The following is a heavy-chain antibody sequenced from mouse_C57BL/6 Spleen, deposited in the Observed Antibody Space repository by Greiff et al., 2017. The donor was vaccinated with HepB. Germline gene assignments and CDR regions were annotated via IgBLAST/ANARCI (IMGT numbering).Heavy chain of an antibody. CDR1: GYTFTDYE. Sequence: QVQLKESGAELVRPGASVTLSCKASGYTFTDYEMHWVKQTPVHGLEWIGAIDPETGGTAYNQKFKGKAILTADKSSSTAYMELRSLTSEDSAVYYCTRPRDYDSAWFAYWGQGTLVTVSA. V-gene: IGHV1-15*01. D-gene: IGHD2-4*01. CDR3: TRPRDYDSAWFAY. J-gene: IGHJ3*01. CDR2: IDPETGGT.